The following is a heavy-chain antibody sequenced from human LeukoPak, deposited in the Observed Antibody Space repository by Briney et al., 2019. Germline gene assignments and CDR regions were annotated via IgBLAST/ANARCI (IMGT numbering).Heavy chain of an antibody. CDR3: ARPIAAAGKNWFDP. Sequence: ASVKVSCKASGYTFTSYAMNWVRQAPGQGLEWMGWINTDTGNPTYAQGFTGRFVFSLDTSVSTAYLQISSLKAEDTAVYYCARPIAAAGKNWFDPWGQGTLVTVSS. CDR1: GYTFTSYA. CDR2: INTDTGNP. V-gene: IGHV7-4-1*02. D-gene: IGHD6-13*01. J-gene: IGHJ5*02.